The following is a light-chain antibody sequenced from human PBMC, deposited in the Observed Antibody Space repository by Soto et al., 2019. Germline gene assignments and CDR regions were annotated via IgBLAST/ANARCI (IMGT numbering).Light chain of an antibody. CDR1: HSVSSSY. CDR3: QQYGSSSFT. J-gene: IGKJ3*01. V-gene: IGKV3-20*01. CDR2: GSS. Sequence: EIVLTQSPGTLSLSPGERATLSCRASHSVSSSYLACYQQKPGQATRLLIYGSSSRATGIPDRFNGSVSGTDFTLTISILDPEDFAVYYCQQYGSSSFTFGPGTKVDIK.